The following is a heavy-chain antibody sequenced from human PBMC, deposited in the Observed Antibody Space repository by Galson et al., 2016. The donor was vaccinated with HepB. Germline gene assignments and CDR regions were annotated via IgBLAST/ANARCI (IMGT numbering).Heavy chain of an antibody. D-gene: IGHD1/OR15-1a*01. CDR3: AKDPLNWNNAGCFDY. CDR2: IGGSGATT. J-gene: IGHJ4*02. CDR1: RFSFSGYA. Sequence: SLRLSCAASRFSFSGYAMSWVRQAPGKGLEWVASIGGSGATTYYADSVKGRFTISRDNSKHTVFLQMISLRAEDTAIYYCAKDPLNWNNAGCFDYWGQGTLVAVSS. V-gene: IGHV3-23*01.